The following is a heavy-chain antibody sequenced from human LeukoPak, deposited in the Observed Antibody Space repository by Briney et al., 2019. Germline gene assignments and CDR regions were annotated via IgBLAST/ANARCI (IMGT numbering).Heavy chain of an antibody. V-gene: IGHV3-53*05. CDR1: GFTVSDSF. J-gene: IGHJ5*02. CDR2: ISGSGGST. CDR3: VPYPWFDP. Sequence: GGSLRLSCAASGFTVSDSFMTWVRQAPGKGLEWVSAISGSGGSTYYADSVKGRFTISRDNSKNTLYLQMSSLRAEDTAVYYCVPYPWFDPWGQGTLVTVSS.